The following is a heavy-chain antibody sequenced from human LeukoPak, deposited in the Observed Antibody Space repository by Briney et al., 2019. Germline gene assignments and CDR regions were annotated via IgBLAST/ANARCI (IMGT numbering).Heavy chain of an antibody. CDR3: AKGSSTYYYDSSGLLDY. J-gene: IGHJ4*02. CDR2: IRFDVNNK. V-gene: IGHV3-30*02. D-gene: IGHD3-22*01. Sequence: GGSLRLSCAASGFTFSNYAMHWVRQAPGKGLEWVAFIRFDVNNKYYTDSVKVRFTISRDNSKTTLYLQMNRLRAEDTAVYFCAKGSSTYYYDSSGLLDYWGQGTLVTVSS. CDR1: GFTFSNYA.